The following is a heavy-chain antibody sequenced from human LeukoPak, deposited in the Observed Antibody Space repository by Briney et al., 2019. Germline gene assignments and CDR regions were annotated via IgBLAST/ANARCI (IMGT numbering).Heavy chain of an antibody. CDR1: GFTFSNYW. V-gene: IGHV3-74*01. CDR3: ARGRPGNYFDY. CDR2: ISSDGSST. J-gene: IGHJ4*02. D-gene: IGHD1-26*01. Sequence: GGSLRLSCEASGFTFSNYWMHWVRQAPGKGLMWVSYISSDGSSTNYADSVKGRFTISRDNAKNTLYVQMNSLRADDTAVYYCARGRPGNYFDYWGQGTLVTVSS.